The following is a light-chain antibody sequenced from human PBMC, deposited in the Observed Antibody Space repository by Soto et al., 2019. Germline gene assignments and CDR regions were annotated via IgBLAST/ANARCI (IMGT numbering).Light chain of an antibody. CDR3: SSYTTSSTLDV. J-gene: IGLJ1*01. Sequence: QSALTQPASVSGSHGQSITISCTGASSDVGGYNYVSWYQQHPDKAPKLMIYEISNRPSGVSNRFSGSKSGNTASLTISGLQAEDEADYYCSSYTTSSTLDVFGTGTKVTVL. CDR2: EIS. V-gene: IGLV2-14*01. CDR1: SSDVGGYNY.